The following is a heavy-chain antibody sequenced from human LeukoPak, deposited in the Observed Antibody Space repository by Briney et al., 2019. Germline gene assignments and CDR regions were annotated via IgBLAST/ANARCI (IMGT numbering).Heavy chain of an antibody. CDR2: IIPIFGIA. V-gene: IGHV1-69*10. J-gene: IGHJ5*02. D-gene: IGHD2-2*01. CDR1: GGTFSSYA. Sequence: GASVNVSCKASGGTFSSYAISWVRQAPGQGLEWLGGIIPIFGIANYAQKFQGRVTITADKSTSTAYMELSSLRSEDTAVYYCARVSPGWRSTSPNWFDPWGQGTLVTVSS. CDR3: ARVSPGWRSTSPNWFDP.